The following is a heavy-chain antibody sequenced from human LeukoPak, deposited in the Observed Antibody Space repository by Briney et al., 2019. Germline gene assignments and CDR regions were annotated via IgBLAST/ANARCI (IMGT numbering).Heavy chain of an antibody. CDR2: ISTYNGHT. J-gene: IGHJ4*02. V-gene: IGHV1-18*01. CDR1: GYTFIDYG. CDR3: ARDAAAAGPFDY. Sequence: VASVKVSCKASGYTFIDYGVSWVRQAPGQGLEWMGWISTYNGHTYYAQKLQGRVTMTTDTSTSTAYMELRSLRSDDTAVYYCARDAAAAGPFDYSGQGTLVTVSS. D-gene: IGHD6-13*01.